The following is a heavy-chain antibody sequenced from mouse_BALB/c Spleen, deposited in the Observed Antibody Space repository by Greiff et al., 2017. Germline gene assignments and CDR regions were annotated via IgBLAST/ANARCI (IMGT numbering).Heavy chain of an antibody. CDR3: ARDQDGSPLYYYAMDY. V-gene: IGHV5-4*02. D-gene: IGHD2-3*01. CDR2: ISDGGSYT. Sequence: EVKLMESGGGLVKPGGSLKLSCAASGFTFSDYYMYWVRQTPEKRLEWVATISDGGSYTYYPDSVKGRFTISRDNAKNNLYLQMSSLKSEDTAMYYCARDQDGSPLYYYAMDYWGQGTSVTVSS. J-gene: IGHJ4*01. CDR1: GFTFSDYY.